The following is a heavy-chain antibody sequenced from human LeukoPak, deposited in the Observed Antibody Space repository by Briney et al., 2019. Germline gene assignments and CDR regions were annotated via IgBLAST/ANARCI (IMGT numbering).Heavy chain of an antibody. CDR2: ISYDGSDK. J-gene: IGHJ4*02. CDR1: GFTFSSYG. V-gene: IGHV3-30*18. D-gene: IGHD1-26*01. Sequence: GGSLRLSCAASGFTFSSYGMHWVRQAPGKGLEWVAVISYDGSDKYFADSVKGRFTISRDNSKNTLYLQMNSLRAEDTAVYYCAKAPRPWVGGATGSRYYFHYWGQGTLVTVSS. CDR3: AKAPRPWVGGATGSRYYFHY.